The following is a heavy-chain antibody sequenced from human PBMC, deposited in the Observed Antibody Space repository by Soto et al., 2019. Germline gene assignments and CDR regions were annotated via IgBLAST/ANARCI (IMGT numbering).Heavy chain of an antibody. V-gene: IGHV3-74*01. Sequence: EVKLVESGGGLFQPGGSLRLSCETSGFTFKMYWMHWVRQVPGQGPQWVARITDDGSTTYYAASVEGRFTISRDNAKNALYLQMTSLRPDDTAVYYCTRGPRPTSIGTGAFWGQGTLVTVSS. CDR2: ITDDGSTT. CDR3: TRGPRPTSIGTGAF. D-gene: IGHD3-10*01. CDR1: GFTFKMYW. J-gene: IGHJ4*02.